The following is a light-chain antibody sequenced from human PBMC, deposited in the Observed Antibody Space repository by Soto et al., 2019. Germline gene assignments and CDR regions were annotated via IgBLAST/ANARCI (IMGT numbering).Light chain of an antibody. CDR1: SSDVGGYNY. J-gene: IGLJ1*01. Sequence: QSALTQPPSASGSPGQSVTISCTGTSSDVGGYNYVSWYQQHPGKAPKLMIYEVSKRPSGVPDRFSGSKSGNMASLTVSGLQAEDEADYYCTSYAGSNNFFYVFGTGTKVTVL. CDR3: TSYAGSNNFFYV. V-gene: IGLV2-8*01. CDR2: EVS.